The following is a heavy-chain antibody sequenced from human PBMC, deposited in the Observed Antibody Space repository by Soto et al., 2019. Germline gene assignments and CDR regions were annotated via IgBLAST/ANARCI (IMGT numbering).Heavy chain of an antibody. D-gene: IGHD2-2*01. Sequence: GESLKISCKGSGYSFTSYWIGWVRQMPGKGLEWMGIIYPGDSDTRCSPSFQGQVTISVDKSISTAYLQWSSLKASDTAMYYCARHVVPAAIGYYYGMDVWGQGTRVTVSS. CDR2: IYPGDSDT. CDR3: ARHVVPAAIGYYYGMDV. J-gene: IGHJ6*02. CDR1: GYSFTSYW. V-gene: IGHV5-51*01.